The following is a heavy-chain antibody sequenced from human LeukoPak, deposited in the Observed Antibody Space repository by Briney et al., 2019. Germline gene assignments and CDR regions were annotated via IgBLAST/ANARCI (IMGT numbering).Heavy chain of an antibody. CDR1: GFTFSTYS. Sequence: PGGSLRLSCAASGFTFSTYSMNWLRLAPGKGLEWVSSISPDSNYKYYVDSVKGRFTISRDNAKSSLYLQMNSLRAEDTAVYYCVRGGYRGFDYEYWGQGTLDTVSS. CDR2: ISPDSNYK. D-gene: IGHD5-12*01. CDR3: VRGGYRGFDYEY. V-gene: IGHV3-21*01. J-gene: IGHJ4*02.